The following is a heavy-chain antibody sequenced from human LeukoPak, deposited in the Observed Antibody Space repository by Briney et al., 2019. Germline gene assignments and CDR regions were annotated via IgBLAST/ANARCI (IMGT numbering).Heavy chain of an antibody. J-gene: IGHJ6*02. D-gene: IGHD2-2*01. CDR1: GFTFSSYA. CDR2: ISGSGGST. V-gene: IGHV3-23*01. Sequence: GGSLRLSCAASGFTFSSYAMSWVRQAPGKGLEWVSAISGSGGSTYYADSVKGRFTISRDNSKNTLYLQMNSLRAEDTAVYYCARDMNRPETYYYGMDVWGQGTTVTVSS. CDR3: ARDMNRPETYYYGMDV.